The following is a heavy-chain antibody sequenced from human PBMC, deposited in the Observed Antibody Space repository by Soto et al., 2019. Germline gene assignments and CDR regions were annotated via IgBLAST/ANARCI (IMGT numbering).Heavy chain of an antibody. J-gene: IGHJ3*02. CDR2: IYHGGST. CDR1: SGSISSNNW. D-gene: IGHD3-16*01. CDR3: AGERGSITVRGPFEI. Sequence: QVQLQESGPGLVKPSGTLSLTCTVTSGSISSNNWWSWVRQSPGKGPEWIGEIYHGGSTNYNPSLVNRITSTIDTSRNQFSLRLRSVTAADTAVYYCAGERGSITVRGPFEIWGRGKLVTVSS. V-gene: IGHV4-4*02.